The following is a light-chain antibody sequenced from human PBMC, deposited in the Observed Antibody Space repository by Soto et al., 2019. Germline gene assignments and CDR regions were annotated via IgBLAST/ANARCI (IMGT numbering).Light chain of an antibody. CDR2: EVT. J-gene: IGLJ1*01. V-gene: IGLV2-8*01. CDR3: ASYTNSITYV. CDR1: SSDVGGYNY. Sequence: QSVLTQPPSASGSPGQSVTISCTGTSSDVGGYNYVSWYQQHPGKAPKLMIYEVTKRPSGVPDRFSGSKSGNTASLTVSGLQAGDEADYYCASYTNSITYVFGSGTKVTVL.